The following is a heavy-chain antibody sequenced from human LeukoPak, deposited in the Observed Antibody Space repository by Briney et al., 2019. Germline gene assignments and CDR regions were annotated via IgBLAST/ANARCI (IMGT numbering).Heavy chain of an antibody. CDR3: AKDRIYADGLWDFDY. V-gene: IGHV3-23*01. CDR1: GFTFSTYT. D-gene: IGHD3-10*01. Sequence: GGSLRLSCIASGFTFSTYTMSWVRQAPGEGLKWVSGILVNGGTYYADSVKGRLTISRDNSKNTLYLQMNSLRADDTAVYYCAKDRIYADGLWDFDYWGQGTLVTVSS. CDR2: ILVNGGT. J-gene: IGHJ4*02.